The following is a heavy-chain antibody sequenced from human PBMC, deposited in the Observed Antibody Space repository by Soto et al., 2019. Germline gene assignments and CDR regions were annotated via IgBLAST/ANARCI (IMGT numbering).Heavy chain of an antibody. V-gene: IGHV3-30*18. J-gene: IGHJ6*02. D-gene: IGHD4-4*01. CDR2: ISSDGTSR. Sequence: VGSLRLSCAASGFTFSSYGMHWVRQAPGKGLEWVAVISSDGTSRFYADSVKGRFTISRDNSKNTLYLQMNSLRAEDTAMYYCAKVRVKDYYYYAMDVWGQGTTVTVSS. CDR1: GFTFSSYG. CDR3: AKVRVKDYYYYAMDV.